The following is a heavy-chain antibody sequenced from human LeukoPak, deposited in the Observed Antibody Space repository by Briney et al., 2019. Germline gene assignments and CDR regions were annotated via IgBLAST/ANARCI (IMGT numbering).Heavy chain of an antibody. CDR1: GGSVSSGSYY. J-gene: IGHJ4*02. CDR2: IYYSGST. V-gene: IGHV4-61*01. CDR3: ARGEYSSGWYGFDY. D-gene: IGHD6-19*01. Sequence: SETLSLTCTVSGGSVSSGSYYWSWIRQPPGKGLEWIGYIYYSGSTNYNPSLKSRVTISVDTSKNQFSLKLSSVTAADTAVYYCARGEYSSGWYGFDYWGQGTLVTVSS.